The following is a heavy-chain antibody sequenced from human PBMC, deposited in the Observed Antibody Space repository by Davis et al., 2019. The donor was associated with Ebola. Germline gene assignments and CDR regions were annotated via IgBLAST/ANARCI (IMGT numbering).Heavy chain of an antibody. D-gene: IGHD2-15*01. V-gene: IGHV3-30*03. CDR2: ISYDGSNK. Sequence: PGGSLRLSCAASGFTFSSYGMHWVRQAPGKGLEWVAVISYDGSNKYYADSVKGRFTISRDNSKNTLYLQMNSLRAEDTAVYYCARERRLLMYGMDVWGQGTTVTVSS. CDR3: ARERRLLMYGMDV. J-gene: IGHJ6*02. CDR1: GFTFSSYG.